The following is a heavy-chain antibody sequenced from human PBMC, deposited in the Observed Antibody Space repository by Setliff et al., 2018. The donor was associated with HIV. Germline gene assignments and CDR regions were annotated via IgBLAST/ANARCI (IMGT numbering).Heavy chain of an antibody. Sequence: SETLSLTCTVSGDSISTDYWTWIRQPPGKGLEWIGYIYNSASTSYNPSLKSRVTISVDTSKNKLSLKLSSVTAADTAVYYCASLGGYYPYYYYYMDVWGKGTTVTVSS. CDR3: ASLGGYYPYYYYYMDV. D-gene: IGHD3-3*01. V-gene: IGHV4-4*09. J-gene: IGHJ6*03. CDR1: GDSISTDY. CDR2: IYNSAST.